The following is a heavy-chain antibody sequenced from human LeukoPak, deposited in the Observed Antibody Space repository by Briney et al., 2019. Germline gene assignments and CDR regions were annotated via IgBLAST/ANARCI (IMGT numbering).Heavy chain of an antibody. V-gene: IGHV1-2*06. CDR2: INPNSGGT. CDR3: ARDLGYCSGGSCSDY. CDR1: GYTLTGYY. Sequence: GASVKVSCKASGYTLTGYYMHWVRQAPGQGLEWMGRINPNSGGTNYAQKFQGRVTMTRDTSISTAYMELSRLRSDDTAVYYCARDLGYCSGGSCSDYWGQGTLVTVSS. J-gene: IGHJ4*02. D-gene: IGHD2-15*01.